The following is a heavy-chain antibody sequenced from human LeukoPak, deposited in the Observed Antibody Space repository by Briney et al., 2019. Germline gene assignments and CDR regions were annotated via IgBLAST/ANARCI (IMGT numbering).Heavy chain of an antibody. CDR1: GFTFSSYG. Sequence: GGSLRLSCAASGFTFSSYGMHWVRQAPGKGLEWVAVISYDGSNKYYADSVKGRFTISRDNSKNTLYLQMNSLRAEDTAVYYCAKLVSGSYFDYWGQGTLVTVSS. J-gene: IGHJ4*02. CDR2: ISYDGSNK. V-gene: IGHV3-30*18. CDR3: AKLVSGSYFDY. D-gene: IGHD1-26*01.